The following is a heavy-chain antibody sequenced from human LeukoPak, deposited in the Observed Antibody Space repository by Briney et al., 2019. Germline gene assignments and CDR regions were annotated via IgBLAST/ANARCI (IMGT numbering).Heavy chain of an antibody. Sequence: PSETLSLTCAVYGGSFSGYYWSWIRQPPGKGLEWIGEINHSGSTNYNPSLKSRVTISVDTSKNQFSLKLSSVTAADTAVYYCAHGKNRGHYYYYYMDVWGKGTTVTVSS. V-gene: IGHV4-34*01. CDR3: AHGKNRGHYYYYYMDV. CDR1: GGSFSGYY. CDR2: INHSGST. D-gene: IGHD1-14*01. J-gene: IGHJ6*03.